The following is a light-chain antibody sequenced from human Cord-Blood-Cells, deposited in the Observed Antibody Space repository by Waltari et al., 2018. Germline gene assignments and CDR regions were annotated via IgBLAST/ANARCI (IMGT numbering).Light chain of an antibody. CDR2: DVS. CDR3: SSYTSSSTLV. J-gene: IGLJ3*02. Sequence: QSALTQPASVSGSPGQSITISCTGTSSDVAGYNYVSWYQQHPGKAPKLMIYDVSNRPSGVSNCFSGSKSGNTASLTISGLQAEDEADYYCSSYTSSSTLVFGGGTKLTVL. V-gene: IGLV2-14*03. CDR1: SSDVAGYNY.